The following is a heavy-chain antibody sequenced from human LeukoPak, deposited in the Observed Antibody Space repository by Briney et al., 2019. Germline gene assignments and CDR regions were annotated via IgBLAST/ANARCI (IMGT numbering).Heavy chain of an antibody. CDR3: ARDLVTVTKGFDI. J-gene: IGHJ3*02. V-gene: IGHV4-59*11. CDR1: DDSFSSHY. CDR2: ISYIGST. Sequence: SETLSLTCAVSDDSFSSHYWTWIRQPPGKGLEWIGYISYIGSTNYNPSLKSRVTISIDTSKNEFSLKLTSVTAADTAVYYYARDLVTVTKGFDIWGQGTMVTVSS. D-gene: IGHD4-17*01.